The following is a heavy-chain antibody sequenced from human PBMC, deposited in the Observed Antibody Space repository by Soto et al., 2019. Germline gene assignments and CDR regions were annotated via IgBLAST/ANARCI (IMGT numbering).Heavy chain of an antibody. CDR2: IKQDGSEK. CDR3: ARDRGWLQFSGSAFDI. J-gene: IGHJ3*02. CDR1: GFTFSSYW. Sequence: GGSLRLSCAASGFTFSSYWMSWVRQAPGKGLEWVANIKQDGSEKYYVDSVKGRFTISRDNAKNSLYLQMNSLRAEDTAVYYCARDRGWLQFSGSAFDIWGQGTMVTVSS. D-gene: IGHD5-12*01. V-gene: IGHV3-7*01.